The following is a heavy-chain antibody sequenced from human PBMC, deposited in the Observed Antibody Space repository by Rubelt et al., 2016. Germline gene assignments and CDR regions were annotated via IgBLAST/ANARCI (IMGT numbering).Heavy chain of an antibody. CDR2: INSDGPST. Sequence: EVQLVESGGGLVQPGGSLRLSCAASGFTFSNYWMNWVRQAPGKGLVWVSHINSDGPSTSYADSVKGRFTISRNKAKISLKLRINSLRAEDTAEYFCGRDLSGRDDYWRQGTLVTVSS. V-gene: IGHV3-74*01. J-gene: IGHJ4*02. CDR3: GRDLSGRDDY. D-gene: IGHD1-26*01. CDR1: GFTFSNYW.